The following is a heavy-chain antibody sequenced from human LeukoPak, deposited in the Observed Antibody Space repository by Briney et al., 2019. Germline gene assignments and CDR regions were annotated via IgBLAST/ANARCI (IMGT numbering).Heavy chain of an antibody. Sequence: GGSLRLSCAASGFTFSSYAMSWVRQAPGKGLEWVAVISYDGSNKYYADSVKGRFTISRDNSKNTLYLQMNSLRAEDTAVYYCAKDGEAFVVVVAATPDYWGQGTLVTVSS. CDR1: GFTFSSYA. D-gene: IGHD2-15*01. CDR3: AKDGEAFVVVVAATPDY. CDR2: ISYDGSNK. J-gene: IGHJ4*02. V-gene: IGHV3-30*18.